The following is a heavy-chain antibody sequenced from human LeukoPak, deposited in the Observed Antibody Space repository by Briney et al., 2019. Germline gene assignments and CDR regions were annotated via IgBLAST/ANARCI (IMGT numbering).Heavy chain of an antibody. D-gene: IGHD1-26*01. Sequence: PSETLSLTCTVSGDSISSSRYYWGWFRQPPGEGLEWIGSIHYSATTYYNSPLKTRVTISVDTSKNQFSLRLNVTAADTAVYYCARHGSPMYYFDYWGQGTLVTVSS. CDR3: ARHGSPMYYFDY. V-gene: IGHV4-39*01. CDR1: GDSISSSRYY. CDR2: IHYSATT. J-gene: IGHJ4*02.